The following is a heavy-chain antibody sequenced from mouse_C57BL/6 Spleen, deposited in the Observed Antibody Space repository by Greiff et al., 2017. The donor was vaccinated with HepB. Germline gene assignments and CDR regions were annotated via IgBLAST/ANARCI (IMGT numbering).Heavy chain of an antibody. D-gene: IGHD2-3*01. V-gene: IGHV1-61*01. CDR2: IYPSDSET. Sequence: QVQLQQPGAELVRPGSSVKLSCKASGYTFTSYWMDWVKQRPGQGLEWIGNIYPSDSETHYNQKFKDKATLTVDKSSSTAYMQLSSLTSEDSAVYYCARGLLDAMDYWGQGTSVTVSS. CDR3: ARGLLDAMDY. J-gene: IGHJ4*01. CDR1: GYTFTSYW.